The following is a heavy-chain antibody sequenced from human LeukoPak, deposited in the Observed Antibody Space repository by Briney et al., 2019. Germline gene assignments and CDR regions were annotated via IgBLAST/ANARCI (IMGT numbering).Heavy chain of an antibody. CDR3: TALAGAEVTNWFDP. CDR2: IYYSGST. V-gene: IGHV4-31*03. J-gene: IGHJ5*02. D-gene: IGHD1-26*01. CDR1: GGSISSGGYY. Sequence: SETLSLTCTVSGGSISSGGYYWSWIRQHPGKGLEWIGHIYYSGSTYYNPSLKSRVTISVDTSKNQFSLKLSSVTAADTAVYYCTALAGAEVTNWFDPWGQETLVTVSS.